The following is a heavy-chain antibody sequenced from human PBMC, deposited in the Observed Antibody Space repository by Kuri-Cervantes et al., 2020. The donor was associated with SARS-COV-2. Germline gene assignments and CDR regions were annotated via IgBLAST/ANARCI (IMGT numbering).Heavy chain of an antibody. CDR1: GFTFSSSW. J-gene: IGHJ4*02. CDR2: IKCDGSEK. Sequence: GGSLRLSCAASGFTFSSSWMHWVCQAPEKGLEWVADIKCDGSEKYYVDSVKGRLTISRDNAKNSLYLQVNSLRAEDMTVYYCTSNDFWSGYYHDYWGQGTLVTVSS. V-gene: IGHV3-52*01. CDR3: TSNDFWSGYYHDY. D-gene: IGHD3-3*01.